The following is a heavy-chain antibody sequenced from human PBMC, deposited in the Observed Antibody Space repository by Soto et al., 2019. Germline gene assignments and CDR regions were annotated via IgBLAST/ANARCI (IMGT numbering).Heavy chain of an antibody. CDR3: AHRVLRTVSGLGTTTAISFAF. J-gene: IGHJ4*02. CDR1: GFSLTTSGVG. V-gene: IGHV2-5*02. Sequence: QITLNESGPTVVRPTEPLTLTCRFSGFSLTTSGVGVGWIRQSPGKAPEWLALIYWDDDKRYSASLKSRLTTPKDNSKNQVVVTVGDLNATETATYYCAHRVLRTVSGLGTTTAISFAFWRQGTPV. D-gene: IGHD2-2*01. CDR2: IYWDDDK.